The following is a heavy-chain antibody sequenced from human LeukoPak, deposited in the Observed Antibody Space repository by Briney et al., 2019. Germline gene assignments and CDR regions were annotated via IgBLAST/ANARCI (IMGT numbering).Heavy chain of an antibody. J-gene: IGHJ6*02. Sequence: GRSLRLSCAASGFTFSSYAMHWVRQAPGKGLEWVAVISYDGSNKYYADSVKGRFTISRDNSKNTLYLQMNSMRAEDTAVYYCARDPYCSSTSCSSYYYYGMDVWGQGTTVTVS. CDR1: GFTFSSYA. V-gene: IGHV3-30-3*01. D-gene: IGHD2-2*01. CDR2: ISYDGSNK. CDR3: ARDPYCSSTSCSSYYYYGMDV.